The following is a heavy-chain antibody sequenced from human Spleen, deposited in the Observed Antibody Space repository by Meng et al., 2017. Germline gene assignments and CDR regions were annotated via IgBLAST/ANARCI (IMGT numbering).Heavy chain of an antibody. CDR1: GYTFTSNG. Sequence: QVQLVQSGAEVKEPGASVKVSCKASGYTFTSNGLHWVRQAPGQGPEWMGWISAYNGDTNYAQKFQGRVTMTTDTSTSTGYMELRSLRSDDTAVYYCVREEYSSGWLHYWGQGTLVTVSS. CDR2: ISAYNGDT. J-gene: IGHJ4*02. V-gene: IGHV1-18*01. CDR3: VREEYSSGWLHY. D-gene: IGHD6-19*01.